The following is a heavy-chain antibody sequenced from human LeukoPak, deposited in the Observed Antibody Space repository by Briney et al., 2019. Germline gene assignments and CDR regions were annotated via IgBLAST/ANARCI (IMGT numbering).Heavy chain of an antibody. V-gene: IGHV3-15*01. CDR3: TTAYYDFWSGYYRF. J-gene: IGHJ4*02. CDR2: MKSKIDGGTT. D-gene: IGHD3-3*01. CDR1: GFTFSNAW. Sequence: GGDLRLSCAAPGFTFSNAWMSWVRQAPGKGVEWVGRMKSKIDGGTTDYAAPVKGIFTISREESNNTLYLQMNSLKTEDTAVYYCTTAYYDFWSGYYRFWGQGTLVTVSS.